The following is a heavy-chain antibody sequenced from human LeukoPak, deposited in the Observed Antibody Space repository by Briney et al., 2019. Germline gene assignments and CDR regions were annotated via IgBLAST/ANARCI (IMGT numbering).Heavy chain of an antibody. V-gene: IGHV1-18*01. CDR3: ARASGYSSGHDYFDY. D-gene: IGHD6-19*01. CDR2: ISAYNGNT. Sequence: GASVKVSCKASGYTFTSYGINWVRQAPGQGLEWMGWISAYNGNTNYAQKLQGRVTMTTDTSTSTAYMELRSLRSDDTAVYYCARASGYSSGHDYFDYWGQGTLATVSS. CDR1: GYTFTSYG. J-gene: IGHJ4*02.